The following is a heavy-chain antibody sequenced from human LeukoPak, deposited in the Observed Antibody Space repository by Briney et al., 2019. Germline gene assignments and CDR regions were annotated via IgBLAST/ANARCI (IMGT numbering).Heavy chain of an antibody. D-gene: IGHD5-12*01. CDR3: ARSGYSGYDLKQPTFFDY. V-gene: IGHV3-30*04. CDR2: ISYDGSNK. CDR1: GFTFSSYA. J-gene: IGHJ4*02. Sequence: GRSLRLSCAASGFTFSSYAMHWVRQAPGKGLEWVALISYDGSNKYYADSVKGRFTISRDNSKNTLYLQMNSLRAEDTAVYYCARSGYSGYDLKQPTFFDYWGQGTLVTVSS.